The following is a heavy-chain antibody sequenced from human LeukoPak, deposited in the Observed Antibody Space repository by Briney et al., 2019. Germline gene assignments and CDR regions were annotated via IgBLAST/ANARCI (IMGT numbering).Heavy chain of an antibody. CDR2: ISAYNCNT. V-gene: IGHV1-18*01. J-gene: IGHJ4*02. Sequence: ASVKVSCKASGYTFTSYGISWVRQAPGQGLEWMGWISAYNCNTNYAQKLQGRVTMTTDTSTSTAYMELSSLRSDDTAVYYCARVPALPDYYDSSGYPPYFDYWGQGTLVTVSS. CDR1: GYTFTSYG. D-gene: IGHD3-22*01. CDR3: ARVPALPDYYDSSGYPPYFDY.